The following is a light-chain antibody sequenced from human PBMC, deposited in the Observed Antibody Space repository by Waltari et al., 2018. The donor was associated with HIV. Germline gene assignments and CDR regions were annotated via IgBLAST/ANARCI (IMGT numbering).Light chain of an antibody. J-gene: IGLJ1*01. CDR2: PTN. Sequence: QSVLTQPPSASGTPGQRVTISCSGGSSNIGANIVNWYQLLPGRAPRLLIYPTNQRPSGVPDRFSGSKSGTSASLAISGLQSEDEGDYYCATWDNGLNGRHVFGTGTQVTV. CDR1: SSNIGANI. CDR3: ATWDNGLNGRHV. V-gene: IGLV1-44*01.